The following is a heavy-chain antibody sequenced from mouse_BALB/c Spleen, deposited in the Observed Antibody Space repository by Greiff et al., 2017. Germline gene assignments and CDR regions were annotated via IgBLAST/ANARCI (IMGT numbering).Heavy chain of an antibody. CDR3: ARAYYYGTYYYAMDY. CDR2: ISSGSSTI. Sequence: EVKLMESGGGLVQPGGSRKLSCAASGFTFSSFGMHWVRQAPEKGLEWVAYISSGSSTIYYADTVKGRFTISRDNPKNTLFLQMTSLRSEDTAMYYCARAYYYGTYYYAMDYWGQGTSVTVSS. V-gene: IGHV5-17*02. CDR1: GFTFSSFG. D-gene: IGHD1-1*01. J-gene: IGHJ4*01.